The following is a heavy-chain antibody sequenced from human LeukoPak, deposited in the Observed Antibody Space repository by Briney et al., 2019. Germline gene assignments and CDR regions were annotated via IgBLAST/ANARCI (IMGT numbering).Heavy chain of an antibody. J-gene: IGHJ3*02. D-gene: IGHD4-17*01. CDR1: GFTFSDYY. Sequence: EGSLRLSCAASGFTFSDYYMSWIRQAPGKGLEWVSYISSRGSTIYYADSVKGRFTISRDNAKNSLYLQMNSLRAEDTAVYYCARVPTVTSTHDAFDIWGQGTMVTVSS. CDR3: ARVPTVTSTHDAFDI. CDR2: ISSRGSTI. V-gene: IGHV3-11*01.